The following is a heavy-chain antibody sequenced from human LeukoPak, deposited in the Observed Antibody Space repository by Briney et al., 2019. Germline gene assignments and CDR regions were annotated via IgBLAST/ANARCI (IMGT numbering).Heavy chain of an antibody. J-gene: IGHJ4*02. CDR1: GYGFTSYW. CDR3: ARQPRLYYDSSGYYLPDY. Sequence: GESLKISCKGSGYGFTSYWIGWVRQMPGKGLGWMGIIYPGDSDTRYSPSFQGQVTISADKSISTAYLQWSSLKASDTAMYYCARQPRLYYDSSGYYLPDYWGQGTLVTVSS. D-gene: IGHD3-22*01. CDR2: IYPGDSDT. V-gene: IGHV5-51*01.